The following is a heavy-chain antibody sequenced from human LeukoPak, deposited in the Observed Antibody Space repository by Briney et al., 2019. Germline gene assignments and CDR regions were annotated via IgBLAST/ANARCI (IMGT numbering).Heavy chain of an antibody. CDR3: ARGFWVTYMDV. CDR1: GGSFSGYY. Sequence: SETLSLTCAVYGGSFSGYYWSWIRQPPGKGLEWIWYIYYSGSTNYNPSLKSLVTISVDTSKNQFSLKLSSVTAADTAVYYCARGFWVTYMDVWGKGTTVTISS. J-gene: IGHJ6*04. D-gene: IGHD3-16*01. CDR2: IYYSGST. V-gene: IGHV4-59*01.